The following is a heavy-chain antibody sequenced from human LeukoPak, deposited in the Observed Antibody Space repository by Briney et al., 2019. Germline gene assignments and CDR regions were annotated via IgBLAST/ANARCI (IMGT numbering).Heavy chain of an antibody. CDR2: INPNSGGT. D-gene: IGHD3-10*01. CDR1: GYTFTGYY. V-gene: IGHV1-2*02. J-gene: IGHJ5*02. Sequence: ASVKVSCKASGYTFTGYYMHWVRQATGQGLEWMGWINPNSGGTNYAQKFQGRVTMTRDTSISTAYMELSRLRSDDTAVYYCARATMVRGVKTGFDPWGQGTLVTVSS. CDR3: ARATMVRGVKTGFDP.